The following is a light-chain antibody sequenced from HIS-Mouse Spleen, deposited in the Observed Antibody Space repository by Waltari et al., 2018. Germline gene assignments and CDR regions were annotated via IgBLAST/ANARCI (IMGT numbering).Light chain of an antibody. V-gene: IGLV2-23*01. CDR3: CSYAGSSTYV. CDR1: SSDVGSYNL. J-gene: IGLJ1*01. Sequence: QSALTQPASVSGSPGQSITISCTGTSSDVGSYNLVSWYQQHPGKAPKLMIYEGSKRPSGVSHRFSGPKSGNTASLTISGLQAEDEADYYCCSYAGSSTYVFGTGTKVTVL. CDR2: EGS.